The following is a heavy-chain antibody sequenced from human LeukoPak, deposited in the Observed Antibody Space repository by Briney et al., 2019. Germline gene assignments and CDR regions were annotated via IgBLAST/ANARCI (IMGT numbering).Heavy chain of an antibody. CDR3: AKDDGTYRNFNF. D-gene: IGHD1-26*01. Sequence: GGSLRLSCVASGFGFSGYGMHWVRQAPGKGPEWVAVIWFDGNKKFYGDSVKGRFTISRDNSQNTLYLQMSRLGPEDTAVYYCAKDDGTYRNFNFWGHGTIVTVS. J-gene: IGHJ3*01. CDR2: IWFDGNKK. V-gene: IGHV3-33*03. CDR1: GFGFSGYG.